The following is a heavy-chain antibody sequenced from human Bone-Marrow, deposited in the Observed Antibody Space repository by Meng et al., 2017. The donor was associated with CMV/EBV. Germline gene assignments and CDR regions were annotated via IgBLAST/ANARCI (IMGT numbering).Heavy chain of an antibody. CDR1: GGSISSYY. CDR2: IYYSVNT. J-gene: IGHJ5*02. D-gene: IGHD2-2*01. Sequence: SETLSLTCTVSGGSISSYYWSWIRQPPGKGLEWIGYIYYSVNTNYYPSLKSRVTISVDTSKCQFSLKLSSVTAADTAVYCCASEDIVVVPAARGHWFDPWGQGTLVTVSS. CDR3: ASEDIVVVPAARGHWFDP. V-gene: IGHV4-59*12.